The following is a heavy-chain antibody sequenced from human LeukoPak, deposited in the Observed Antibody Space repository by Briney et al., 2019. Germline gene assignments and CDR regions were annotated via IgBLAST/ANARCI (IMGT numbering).Heavy chain of an antibody. Sequence: GGSLRLSCAASGFTFSSYAMSWVRQAPGKGLEWVSAISGSGGSTYYADSVKGRFTISRDNSQNTLYLQMNSLRAEDTAVYYCARGLGSRSGAGDYWGQGTPVTVSS. D-gene: IGHD6-6*01. CDR2: ISGSGGST. J-gene: IGHJ4*02. CDR3: ARGLGSRSGAGDY. CDR1: GFTFSSYA. V-gene: IGHV3-23*01.